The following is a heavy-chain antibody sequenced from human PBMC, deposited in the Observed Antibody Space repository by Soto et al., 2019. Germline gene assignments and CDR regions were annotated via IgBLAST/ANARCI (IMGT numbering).Heavy chain of an antibody. CDR2: ISCDSGGR. J-gene: IGHJ3*02. V-gene: IGHV3-9*01. D-gene: IGHD3-10*02. CDR3: IIVLPGCTGNAFDI. Sequence: EVQLVESGGGLVQPGRSLRLPCEASGFTFRDYAMHWVRQVRGKGLEWVSGISCDSGGRGNAASVKGRFTISSANAKNSPYVEITALRPEDRALYCCIIVLPGCTGNAFDIWGQGTMVVVSS. CDR1: GFTFRDYA.